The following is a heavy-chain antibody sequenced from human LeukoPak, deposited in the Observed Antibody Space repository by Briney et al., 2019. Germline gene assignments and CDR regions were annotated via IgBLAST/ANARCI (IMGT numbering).Heavy chain of an antibody. J-gene: IGHJ4*02. V-gene: IGHV4-38-2*02. CDR1: GFSFSSGYY. D-gene: IGHD3-16*02. CDR2: IYHNGST. CDR3: ARGPPRDYVWGSYPHYFDY. Sequence: SETLSLTCTVSGFSFSSGYYWGWIRQPPGKGLEWIGSIYHNGSTYYNPSLKSRVTISVDTSKNQFSLKVSSVTAADTAVYYCARGPPRDYVWGSYPHYFDYWGQGKSGRRLL.